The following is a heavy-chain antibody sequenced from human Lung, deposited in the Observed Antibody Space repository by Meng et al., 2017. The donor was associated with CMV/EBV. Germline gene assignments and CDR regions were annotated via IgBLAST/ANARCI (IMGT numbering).Heavy chain of an antibody. CDR1: DGSISTYY. Sequence: SETLSLTCIVSDGSISTYYWSWVRQSPVKGLESIGYIYKTGVTNYNPSLKGRATMSLDTSKNQFSLSLTSLTAADTAVYYCAKTARIPTDWSQGTLVTVSS. CDR2: IYKTGVT. D-gene: IGHD2-21*01. V-gene: IGHV4-59*01. J-gene: IGHJ1*01. CDR3: AKTARIPTD.